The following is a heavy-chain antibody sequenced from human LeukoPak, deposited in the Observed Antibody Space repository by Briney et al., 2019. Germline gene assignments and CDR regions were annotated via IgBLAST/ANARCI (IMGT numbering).Heavy chain of an antibody. J-gene: IGHJ5*02. CDR3: ARESLGYSGYALNWFDP. V-gene: IGHV1-69*04. D-gene: IGHD5-12*01. Sequence: SVKVSCKASGGTFSSYAISWVRQAPGQGLEWMGRIIPILGIANYAQKFQGRVTITADKSTSTAYMELSSLRSEDTAVYYCARESLGYSGYALNWFDPWGQGTLVTVSS. CDR2: IIPILGIA. CDR1: GGTFSSYA.